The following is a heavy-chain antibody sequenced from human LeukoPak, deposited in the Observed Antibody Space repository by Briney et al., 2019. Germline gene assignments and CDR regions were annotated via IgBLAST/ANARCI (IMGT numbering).Heavy chain of an antibody. CDR1: GFTFSSYG. CDR3: AKDRDIVVVVAGFDY. J-gene: IGHJ4*02. CDR2: TRYDGSNK. D-gene: IGHD2-15*01. V-gene: IGHV3-30*02. Sequence: GGSLRLSCAASGFTFSSYGMYWVRQAPGKGLEWVAFTRYDGSNKYYADSVKGRFTISRDNSKNTLYLKMNSLRAEDTAVYYCAKDRDIVVVVAGFDYWGQGTLVTVSS.